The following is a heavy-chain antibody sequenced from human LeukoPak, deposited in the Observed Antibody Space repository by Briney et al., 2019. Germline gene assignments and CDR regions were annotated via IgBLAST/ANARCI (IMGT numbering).Heavy chain of an antibody. CDR3: ARDHRPEIQYYYMDV. V-gene: IGHV3-23*01. CDR1: GFTFSNND. CDR2: ISDGGGST. J-gene: IGHJ6*03. D-gene: IGHD1-14*01. Sequence: GGSLRLSCVDSGFTFSNNDMSWVRQLPGKGLEWVSGISDGGGSTYYADSVKGRFTISRDISKNTFYLQMNSLTAEDTAVYYCARDHRPEIQYYYMDVWGKGTTVAVSS.